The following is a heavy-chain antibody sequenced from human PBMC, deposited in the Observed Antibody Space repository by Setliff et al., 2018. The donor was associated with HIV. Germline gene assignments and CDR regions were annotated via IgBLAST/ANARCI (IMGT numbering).Heavy chain of an antibody. V-gene: IGHV4-34*01. CDR2: INHSGST. CDR1: GASIRNYY. D-gene: IGHD6-19*01. J-gene: IGHJ4*02. Sequence: SETLSLTCTVSGASIRNYYWSWIRQPPGKGLEWIGEINHSGSTNYNPSLKSRVTISVDTSKNQFSLKLSSVTAADTAVYYCARVAGSHYFDYWGQGTLVTVSS. CDR3: ARVAGSHYFDY.